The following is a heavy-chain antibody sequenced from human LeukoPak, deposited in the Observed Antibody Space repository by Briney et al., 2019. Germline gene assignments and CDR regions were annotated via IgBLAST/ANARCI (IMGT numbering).Heavy chain of an antibody. CDR3: AKDRGSPSDYDFWSGSTWGDYFDY. CDR2: ISGSGGST. Sequence: PGGSPRLSCAASGFTFSSYWMSWVRQAPGKGLEWVSAISGSGGSTYYADSVKGRFTISRDNSKNTLYLQMNSLRAEDTAVYYCAKDRGSPSDYDFWSGSTWGDYFDYWGQGTLVTVSS. CDR1: GFTFSSYW. V-gene: IGHV3-23*01. D-gene: IGHD3-3*01. J-gene: IGHJ4*02.